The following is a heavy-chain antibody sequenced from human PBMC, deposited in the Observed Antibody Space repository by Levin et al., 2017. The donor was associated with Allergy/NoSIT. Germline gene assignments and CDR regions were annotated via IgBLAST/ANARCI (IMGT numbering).Heavy chain of an antibody. D-gene: IGHD1-26*01. J-gene: IGHJ5*01. V-gene: IGHV1-69*13. CDR1: GASFSSYA. CDR2: IIPMLGTA. Sequence: PAASVKVSCKTAGASFSSYAISWLRQAPGQGLEWMGGIIPMLGTANYAQKFQGRITVTADESTSTAYMELSSLRSEDTAVYYCARDLNSGRYYKNLAMSKNWCESWGEGALVSVSS. CDR3: ARDLNSGRYYKNLAMSKNWCES.